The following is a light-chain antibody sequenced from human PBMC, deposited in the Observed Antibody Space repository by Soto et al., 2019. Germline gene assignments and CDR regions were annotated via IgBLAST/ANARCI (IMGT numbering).Light chain of an antibody. CDR3: SSYTTSNTRQIV. V-gene: IGLV2-14*03. CDR2: DVS. J-gene: IGLJ1*01. Sequence: QSALTQPASVSGSPGQSITISCTGTSSDVGGYNYVSWYQHHPGEAPKLMIYDVSNRPSGVSNRFSGSKSGNTASLTISGLQPEDEADHYCSSYTTSNTRQIVFGTGTKVTVL. CDR1: SSDVGGYNY.